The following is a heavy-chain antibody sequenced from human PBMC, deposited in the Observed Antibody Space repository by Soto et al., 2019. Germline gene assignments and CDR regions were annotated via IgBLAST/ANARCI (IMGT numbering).Heavy chain of an antibody. V-gene: IGHV1-69*01. Sequence: QVQLVQSGAEVKKPGSSVKVSFKASGGTFSSYAISWVRQAPGQGLEWMGGIIPILRTANYAQKFQGRVTITADESTSTAYMELRSLRSEDTAVYYCASSIDGSPADYWGQGTLVTVSS. CDR3: ASSIDGSPADY. D-gene: IGHD2-21*01. CDR2: IIPILRTA. J-gene: IGHJ4*02. CDR1: GGTFSSYA.